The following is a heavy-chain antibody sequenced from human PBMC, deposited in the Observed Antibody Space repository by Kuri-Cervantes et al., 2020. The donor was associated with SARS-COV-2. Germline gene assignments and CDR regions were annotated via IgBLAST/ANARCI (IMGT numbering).Heavy chain of an antibody. CDR3: ARGSSTGNYRYDY. D-gene: IGHD1-1*01. CDR2: IYPGDSDT. J-gene: IGHJ4*02. CDR1: GYSFTSYW. Sequence: KVSCKGSGYSFTSYWIGWVRQMPGKGLEWMGIIYPGDSDTRYSPSFQGQVTISADKSISTAYLQWSSLKASDTAMYYCARGSSTGNYRYDYWGQGTPVTVSS. V-gene: IGHV5-51*01.